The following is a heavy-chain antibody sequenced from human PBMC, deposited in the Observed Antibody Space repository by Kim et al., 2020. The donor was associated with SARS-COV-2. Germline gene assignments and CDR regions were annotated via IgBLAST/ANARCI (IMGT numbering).Heavy chain of an antibody. D-gene: IGHD1-26*01. Sequence: YKPALKGRVTLSGDTSKNQFSLNMRSVTAADTAVYYCACNVGSTPDYYFDYWGRGALVTVSS. CDR3: ACNVGSTPDYYFDY. J-gene: IGHJ4*02. V-gene: IGHV4-39*07.